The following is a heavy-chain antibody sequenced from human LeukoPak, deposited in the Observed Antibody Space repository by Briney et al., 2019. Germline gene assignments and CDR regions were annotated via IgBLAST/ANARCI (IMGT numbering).Heavy chain of an antibody. V-gene: IGHV3-30*02. CDR1: GFTFSSYG. CDR2: IRYDGSNK. D-gene: IGHD2-2*01. J-gene: IGHJ6*03. Sequence: GGSLRLSCAASGFTFSSYGMHWVRQAPGKGLEWVAFIRYDGSNKYYADSVKGRFTISRDNSKNTLYLQMNSLRAEDTAVYYCAKALYQLLYMDVWGKGTTVTVSS. CDR3: AKALYQLLYMDV.